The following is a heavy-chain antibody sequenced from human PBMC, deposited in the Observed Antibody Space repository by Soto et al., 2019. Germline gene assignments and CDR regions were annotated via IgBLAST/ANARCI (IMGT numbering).Heavy chain of an antibody. J-gene: IGHJ6*02. CDR2: INSDGSST. D-gene: IGHD2-8*01. V-gene: IGHV3-74*01. CDR3: ARDFWRNGVCLDV. CDR1: GFTFSNHW. Sequence: CAASGFTFSNHWMHWVRQAPGKGLVWVSRINSDGSSTSYADSVKGRFTISRDNAKNTLYLQMNSLRAEDTAVFYCARDFWRNGVCLDVWGQGTTVTVSS.